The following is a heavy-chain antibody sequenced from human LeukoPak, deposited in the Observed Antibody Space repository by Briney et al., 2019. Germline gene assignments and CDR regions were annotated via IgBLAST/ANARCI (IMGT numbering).Heavy chain of an antibody. CDR1: GFTFSTYW. CDR3: ARASGMDGAFDI. CDR2: IKEDGSEK. V-gene: IGHV3-7*01. Sequence: GGSLRLSCAASGFTFSTYWMSWVRQAPGKGLEWVANIKEDGSEKYYVDSVKGRFTISRDNAKNSLYLQTNSLRAEDTAVYYCARASGMDGAFDIWGQGTMVTVSS. J-gene: IGHJ3*02. D-gene: IGHD6-13*01.